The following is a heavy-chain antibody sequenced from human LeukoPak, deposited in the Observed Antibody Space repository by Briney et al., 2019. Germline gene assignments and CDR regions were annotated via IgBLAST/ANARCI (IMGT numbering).Heavy chain of an antibody. D-gene: IGHD3-22*01. CDR2: ISRSGSTI. V-gene: IGHV3-11*01. J-gene: IGHJ4*02. CDR1: GFTFSDYY. CDR3: ARDAYYDSSGYYYNY. Sequence: PGGSLRLSCAASGFTFSDYYMSWIRQAPGKGLEWVSYISRSGSTIYYADSVKGRFTISRDNAKNSLYLQMNSLRAEDTAVYYCARDAYYDSSGYYYNYWGQGTLVTVSS.